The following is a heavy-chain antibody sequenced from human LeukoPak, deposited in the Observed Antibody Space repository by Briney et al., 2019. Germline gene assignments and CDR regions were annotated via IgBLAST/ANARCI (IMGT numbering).Heavy chain of an antibody. D-gene: IGHD5-18*01. CDR1: GFTFSSYE. V-gene: IGHV3-48*03. CDR2: ISSSGSTI. Sequence: PGGSLRLSCAASGFTFSSYEMNWVRQAPGEGLEWVSYISSSGSTIYYADSVKGRFTISRDNAKNSLYLQMNSLRAEDTAVYYCARDRVVDTAMAHFDYWGQGTLVTVSS. CDR3: ARDRVVDTAMAHFDY. J-gene: IGHJ4*02.